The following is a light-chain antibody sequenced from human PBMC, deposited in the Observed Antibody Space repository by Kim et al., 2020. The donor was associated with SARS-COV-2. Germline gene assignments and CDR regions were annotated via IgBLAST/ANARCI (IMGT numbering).Light chain of an antibody. Sequence: SPGERATLSCRASQSVSSNLLAWYQHKPGQAPRLLMFEASRRATGTPDRFSGSGSGTDFTLTISRLEPEDFAVYYCQQFGTSTPYTFGQGTKLEIK. CDR1: QSVSSNL. CDR2: EAS. J-gene: IGKJ2*01. CDR3: QQFGTSTPYT. V-gene: IGKV3-20*01.